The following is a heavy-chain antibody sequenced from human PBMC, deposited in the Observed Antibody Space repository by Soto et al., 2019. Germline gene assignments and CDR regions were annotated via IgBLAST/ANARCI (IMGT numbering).Heavy chain of an antibody. V-gene: IGHV3-33*01. Sequence: GGSLRLSCAASGFTFSSYGMHWVSQAPGKGLEWVSVIWYDGSDEYYADSVKGRFTISRDNSKNTLYLQMNSLRAEDTAVYYCARLITGRDYWGQGTLVTVSS. CDR1: GFTFSSYG. CDR3: ARLITGRDY. D-gene: IGHD1-20*01. CDR2: IWYDGSDE. J-gene: IGHJ4*02.